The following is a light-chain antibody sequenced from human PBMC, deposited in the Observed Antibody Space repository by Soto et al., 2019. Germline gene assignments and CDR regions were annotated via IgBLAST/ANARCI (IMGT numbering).Light chain of an antibody. CDR1: QSVSSN. J-gene: IGKJ4*01. CDR2: DAS. CDR3: QQRSDWPLT. V-gene: IGKV3-11*01. Sequence: EIVLTQSPATLSLSPGESVTISCRASQSVSSNFAWYQQKPGLAPRLLIYDASTRAAGIPARFSGSGSGTDFTLTISSLEPDDFAVYYCQQRSDWPLTFGGGTKVDIK.